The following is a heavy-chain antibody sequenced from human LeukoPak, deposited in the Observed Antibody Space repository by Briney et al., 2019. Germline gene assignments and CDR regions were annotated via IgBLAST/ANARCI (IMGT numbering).Heavy chain of an antibody. CDR2: IHYSGST. Sequence: NPSETLSLTCPVSGGSISSYYWSWIRQPPGKGLEWIGSIHYSGSTTYNPSLKSRVTISVDTSKNQFSLKLSSVTAADTAVYYCARRLGGTSTGFDYWGQGTLVTVSS. CDR1: GGSISSYY. D-gene: IGHD2-2*01. V-gene: IGHV4-59*08. CDR3: ARRLGGTSTGFDY. J-gene: IGHJ4*02.